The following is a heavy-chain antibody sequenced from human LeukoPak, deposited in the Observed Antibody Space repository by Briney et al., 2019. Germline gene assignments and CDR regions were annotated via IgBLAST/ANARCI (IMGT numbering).Heavy chain of an antibody. Sequence: ASVKVSCKASGYSFTNNYIHWVRQAPGQGLEWMGMIYPRDGSTSYAQRFQDRVTVTRDTSTSTVHMELSGLRAEDTALYYCARDQEGFDYWGQGTLVTVPS. CDR2: IYPRDGST. V-gene: IGHV1-46*01. J-gene: IGHJ4*02. CDR1: GYSFTNNY. CDR3: ARDQEGFDY.